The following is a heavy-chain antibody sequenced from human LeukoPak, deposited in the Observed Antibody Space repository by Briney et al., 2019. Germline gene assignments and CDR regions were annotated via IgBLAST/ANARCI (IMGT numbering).Heavy chain of an antibody. V-gene: IGHV3-21*06. J-gene: IGHJ6*03. CDR2: VSSSSSYF. Sequence: GGSLRLSCVASGFMFTTFSMNWVRQAPGKGLEWIASVSSSSSYFHYADSVKGRFTVSRDNANSSVALQMNSLRPDDTAVYHCAKRAERGNSYQFMDVWGKGTTVTVSS. D-gene: IGHD2-2*01. CDR3: AKRAERGNSYQFMDV. CDR1: GFMFTTFS.